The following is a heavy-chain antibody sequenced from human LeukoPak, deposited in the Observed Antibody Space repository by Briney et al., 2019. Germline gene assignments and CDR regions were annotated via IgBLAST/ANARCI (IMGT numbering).Heavy chain of an antibody. D-gene: IGHD3-22*01. CDR3: ARRDYDSSGSYGD. V-gene: IGHV5-51*01. J-gene: IGHJ4*02. CDR1: GYSFTAYW. CDR2: IYPGDSNT. Sequence: GESLKISCKALGYSFTAYWIAWVRQMPGKGLEWMGIIYPGDSNTRYSPSFQGQVTISADKSISTAYLQWSSLKASDTAVYYCARRDYDSSGSYGDWGQGTLVTASS.